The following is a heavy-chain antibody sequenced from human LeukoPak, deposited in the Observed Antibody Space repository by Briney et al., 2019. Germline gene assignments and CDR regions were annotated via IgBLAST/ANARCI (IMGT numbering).Heavy chain of an antibody. J-gene: IGHJ5*02. CDR1: GFIFSSYA. CDR2: ISGSGEST. V-gene: IGHV3-23*01. Sequence: GGSLRLSCEGSGFIFSSYAMTWVRQAPGKGLQWVSSISGSGESTYYADSMKSRFTISRDNSKNTLSLQMNSLRAEDTAVYFCAKGWEFRVVIPAAVSWGQGTLVTVSS. CDR3: AKGWEFRVVIPAAVS. D-gene: IGHD3-3*01.